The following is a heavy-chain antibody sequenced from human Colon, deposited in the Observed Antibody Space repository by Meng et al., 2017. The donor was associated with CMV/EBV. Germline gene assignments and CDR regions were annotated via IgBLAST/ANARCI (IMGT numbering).Heavy chain of an antibody. J-gene: IGHJ6*02. CDR3: ARDHSLYGMDV. D-gene: IGHD2-15*01. CDR1: GDSISSTSSITGNPYY. V-gene: IGHV4-39*07. Sequence: SETLSLTCSVSGDSISSTSSITGNPYYWGWIRQTPGKGLEWIGSIYYRGSTSYNPSLQSRITISIDASKNVFSLKLTSVIAADTAVYYCARDHSLYGMDVWGQGTTVTVSS. CDR2: IYYRGST.